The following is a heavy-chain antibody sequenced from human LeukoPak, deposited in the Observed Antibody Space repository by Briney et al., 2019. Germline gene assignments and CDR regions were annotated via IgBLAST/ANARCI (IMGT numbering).Heavy chain of an antibody. CDR1: GGTFSSYA. V-gene: IGHV1-69*13. CDR2: IILIFGTA. D-gene: IGHD5-24*01. CDR3: ARDGGDGYNEVYFDY. Sequence: ASVKVSCKASGGTFSSYAISWVRQAPGQGLEWMGGIILIFGTANYAQKFQGRVTITADESTSTAYMELSSLRSEDTAVYYCARDGGDGYNEVYFDYWGQGTLVTVSS. J-gene: IGHJ4*02.